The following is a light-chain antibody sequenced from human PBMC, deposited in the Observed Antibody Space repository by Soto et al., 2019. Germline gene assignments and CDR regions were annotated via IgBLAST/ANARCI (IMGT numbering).Light chain of an antibody. J-gene: IGKJ1*01. CDR1: QTIRSY. CDR2: ATS. V-gene: IGKV1-39*01. CDR3: QQGYSSRWT. Sequence: DIQMTQSPSSLSASVGDRVTITCRASQTIRSYLNWYQQKPGKAPQLLIYATSSLQTGVPSRFSASGSGTDFSLVISDLQPEDSATYYCQQGYSSRWTSGRGTKVEF.